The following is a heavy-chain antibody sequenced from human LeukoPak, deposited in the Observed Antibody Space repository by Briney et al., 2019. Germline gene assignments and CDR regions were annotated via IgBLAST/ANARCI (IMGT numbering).Heavy chain of an antibody. CDR3: ARDRRYCSGGSCYSTYYYYYYMDV. CDR2: INPNSGGT. Sequence: ASVKVPCKASGYTFTGYYMHWVRQAPGQGLEWMGWINPNSGGTNYAQKFQGRVTMTRDTSISTAYMELSRLRSDDTAVYYCARDRRYCSGGSCYSTYYYYYYMDVWGKGTTVTVSS. D-gene: IGHD2-15*01. V-gene: IGHV1-2*02. J-gene: IGHJ6*03. CDR1: GYTFTGYY.